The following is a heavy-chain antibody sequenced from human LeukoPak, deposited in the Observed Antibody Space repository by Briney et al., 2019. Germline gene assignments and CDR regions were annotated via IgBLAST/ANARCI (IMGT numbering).Heavy chain of an antibody. J-gene: IGHJ4*02. CDR2: ISGSGGST. CDR1: GFTFSSYA. CDR3: AKDQRSYYSCFDY. D-gene: IGHD1-26*01. Sequence: GGSLRLSCAASGFTFSSYAMNWVRQAPGQGLEWVSAISGSGGSTYYADSVKGRFTISRDNSKNTLYLQMNSLRAEDTAVYYCAKDQRSYYSCFDYWGQGTLVTVSS. V-gene: IGHV3-23*01.